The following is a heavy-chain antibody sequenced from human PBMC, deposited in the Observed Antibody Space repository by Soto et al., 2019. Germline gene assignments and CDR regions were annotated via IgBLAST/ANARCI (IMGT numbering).Heavy chain of an antibody. CDR1: GFTFSDYV. CDR2: ISSHGTKK. CDR3: ARTHSSSFDY. V-gene: IGHV3-30-3*01. Sequence: QVQLVESGGGVVQPGRSLRLSCAASGFTFSDYVMHWVRQAPGEGLEWVTLISSHGTKKYYADSVKGRFTISRDNSKNTLYLQMDSLRAEDTAVYYCARTHSSSFDYWGQGTLVTVSS. D-gene: IGHD6-13*01. J-gene: IGHJ4*02.